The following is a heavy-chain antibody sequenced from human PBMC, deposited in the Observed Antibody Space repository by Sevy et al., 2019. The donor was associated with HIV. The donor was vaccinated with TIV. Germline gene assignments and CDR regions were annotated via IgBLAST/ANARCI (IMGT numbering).Heavy chain of an antibody. D-gene: IGHD3-10*01. J-gene: IGHJ4*01. CDR1: GFTFSSYA. V-gene: IGHV3-23*01. CDR2: ISGSGGAT. Sequence: GGCLRLSCAASGFTFSSYAMSWVRQAPGKGLEWISSISGSGGATYYADSVKGRFTISRDNSKNTLYLQMNSLRAEDAAISFCAKASYYYGSGSYPDYWGQGTLVTVSS. CDR3: AKASYYYGSGSYPDY.